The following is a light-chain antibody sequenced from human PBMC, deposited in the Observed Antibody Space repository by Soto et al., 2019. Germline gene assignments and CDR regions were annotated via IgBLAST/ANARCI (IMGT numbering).Light chain of an antibody. Sequence: DIHLTKSPSFLSASVGDRVTITCRASQGISSFLAWYQQKPGKAPNLLMYAASTLQSGVPSRFSGGESGTEYTLTISSLQPEDSATYYCQQLYIFPLTFGQGTRLEI. J-gene: IGKJ5*01. CDR1: QGISSF. CDR3: QQLYIFPLT. V-gene: IGKV1-9*01. CDR2: AAS.